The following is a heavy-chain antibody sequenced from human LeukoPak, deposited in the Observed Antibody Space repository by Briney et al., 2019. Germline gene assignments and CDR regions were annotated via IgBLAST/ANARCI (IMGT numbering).Heavy chain of an antibody. CDR3: ARVESGAYNFES. J-gene: IGHJ4*02. D-gene: IGHD2-15*01. Sequence: SETLSLTCTVTLDSINNFSWTWIRQTAGEGLEWIGRIHSSGSTSYNPSLKSRVTMSADNSNTYFSLQLTSVTAADTSVYYCARVESGAYNFESWGQGTLVTVSS. V-gene: IGHV4-4*07. CDR1: LDSINNFS. CDR2: IHSSGST.